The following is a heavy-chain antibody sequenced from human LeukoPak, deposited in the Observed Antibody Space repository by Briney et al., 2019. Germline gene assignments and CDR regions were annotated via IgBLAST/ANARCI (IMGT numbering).Heavy chain of an antibody. CDR3: IRDFRSADL. Sequence: GGSLRLSCAASGFTFSSYGMHWVRQPPGKGLVWVSRIYVDGRTTNYADSVKGRFTISRDNAKNTVYLEMNSLSVEDTATYYCIRDFRSADLWGQGTLVTVTS. J-gene: IGHJ5*02. CDR1: GFTFSSYG. V-gene: IGHV3-74*01. CDR2: IYVDGRTT.